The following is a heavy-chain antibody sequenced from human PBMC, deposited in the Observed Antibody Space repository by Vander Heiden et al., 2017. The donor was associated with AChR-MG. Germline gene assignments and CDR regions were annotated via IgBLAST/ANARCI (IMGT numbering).Heavy chain of an antibody. V-gene: IGHV3-30-3*01. CDR2: ISYDGSNK. CDR1: GFTFSSYA. Sequence: QVQLVESGGGVVQPGRSLRLSCAASGFTFSSYAMHWVRQAPGKGLEWVAVISYDGSNKYYADSVKGRFTISRDNSKNTLYLQMNSLRAEDTAVYYCASVRTGGNSYYDFWSGYSTNWFDPWGQGTLVTVSS. D-gene: IGHD3-3*01. CDR3: ASVRTGGNSYYDFWSGYSTNWFDP. J-gene: IGHJ5*02.